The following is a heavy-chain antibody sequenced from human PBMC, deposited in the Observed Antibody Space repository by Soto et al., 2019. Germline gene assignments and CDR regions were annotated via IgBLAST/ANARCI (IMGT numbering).Heavy chain of an antibody. CDR3: ASDGMAATGT. Sequence: QVQLQESGPGLVKPSGTLALTCAVSGGSISSSNWWSWVRQPPGKGLEWIGEIHHSGSTNYNPSLRGRVTISVDKSKTQCSLKMRSVTAADAAVDYCASDGMAATGTWGQGTLVTVSS. CDR2: IHHSGST. CDR1: GGSISSSNW. J-gene: IGHJ4*02. D-gene: IGHD6-13*01. V-gene: IGHV4-4*02.